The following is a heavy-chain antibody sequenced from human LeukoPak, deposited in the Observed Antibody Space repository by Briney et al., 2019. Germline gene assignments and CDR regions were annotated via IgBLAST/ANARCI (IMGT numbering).Heavy chain of an antibody. CDR1: GFTFISYG. V-gene: IGHV3-30*02. Sequence: PGGSLRLSCAASGFTFISYGMHWVRQAPGKGLEWVAFIRYDGSNKYYADSVKGRFTISRDNSKNTLYLQMNSLRAEDTAVYYCAKDPSFRPGYFDYWGQGTLVTVSS. D-gene: IGHD2-2*01. CDR2: IRYDGSNK. J-gene: IGHJ4*02. CDR3: AKDPSFRPGYFDY.